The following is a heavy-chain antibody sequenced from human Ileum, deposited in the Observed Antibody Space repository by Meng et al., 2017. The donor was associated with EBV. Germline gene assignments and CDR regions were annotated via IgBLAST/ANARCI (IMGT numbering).Heavy chain of an antibody. V-gene: IGHV4-39*01. CDR1: GGSITNGTYC. D-gene: IGHD4-17*01. CDR3: ARRRGDHDYLDD. CDR2: LCPSRNT. Sequence: HMQEYGRGLVKPTWTLSLICPASGGSITNGTYCWDWIRQAPGKRLEWITSLCPSRNTYNNPSLKSRVATSVDTSKNQFSPWLNSMTAADTAVYYCARRRGDHDYLDDWGQGTLVTVSS. J-gene: IGHJ4*02.